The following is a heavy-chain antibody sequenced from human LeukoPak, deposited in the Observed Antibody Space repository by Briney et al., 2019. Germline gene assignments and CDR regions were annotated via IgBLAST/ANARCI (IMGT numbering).Heavy chain of an antibody. CDR2: ISYDGSNK. Sequence: PGGSLRLSCAASGFTFSSYGMYWVRQAPGKGLEWVAVISYDGSNKYYADSVKGRFTISRDNSKNTLYLQMNSLRAEDTAVYYCARGLYVGKWGQGTLVTVSS. CDR1: GFTFSSYG. CDR3: ARGLYVGK. D-gene: IGHD3-16*01. V-gene: IGHV3-30*03. J-gene: IGHJ4*02.